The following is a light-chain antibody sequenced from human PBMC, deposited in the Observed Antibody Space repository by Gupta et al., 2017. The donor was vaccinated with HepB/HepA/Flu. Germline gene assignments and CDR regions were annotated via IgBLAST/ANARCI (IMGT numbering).Light chain of an antibody. V-gene: IGKV3-11*01. J-gene: IGKJ5*01. CDR3: QQRANWPLVT. CDR2: DAF. Sequence: EIVLTQFPATLSLSPGERVTLSCRASQSVSLSLAWYQQKPGQAPRLLVYDAFSRAAGVPPRSSGVGSGTDFTLTISRLEPEDFAVYYCQQRANWPLVTFGQGTRLDIK. CDR1: QSVSLS.